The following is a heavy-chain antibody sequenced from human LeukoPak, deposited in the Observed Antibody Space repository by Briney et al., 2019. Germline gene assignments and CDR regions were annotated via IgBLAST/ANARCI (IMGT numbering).Heavy chain of an antibody. Sequence: ASVKVSCKASGFTFNIYFLHWVRQAPGQGLEYMGRINPNNGDTNYAQKFQGRVIMTRDTATDTAYLELSRLTSGDTAVYYCTRTHIPYCAGKSCYSFDPWGQGTLVTVSS. CDR1: GFTFNIYF. V-gene: IGHV1-2*06. D-gene: IGHD2-21*01. CDR3: TRTHIPYCAGKSCYSFDP. J-gene: IGHJ5*02. CDR2: INPNNGDT.